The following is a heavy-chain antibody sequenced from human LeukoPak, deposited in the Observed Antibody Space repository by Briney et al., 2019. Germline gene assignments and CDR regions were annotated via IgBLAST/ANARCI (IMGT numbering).Heavy chain of an antibody. CDR3: AKDFLIPGTAAAGTTALFDY. D-gene: IGHD6-13*01. Sequence: PGGSLRLSCAASGFTFSSYAMSWVRQAPGKGLEWVSAISGSGGSTYCADSAKGRFTISRDNSKNTLYLQMNSLRAEDTAVYYCAKDFLIPGTAAAGTTALFDYWGQGTLVTVSS. CDR1: GFTFSSYA. J-gene: IGHJ4*02. V-gene: IGHV3-23*01. CDR2: ISGSGGST.